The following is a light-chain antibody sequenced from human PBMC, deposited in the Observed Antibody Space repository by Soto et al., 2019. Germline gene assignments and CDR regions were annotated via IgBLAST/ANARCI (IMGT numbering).Light chain of an antibody. V-gene: IGKV3-20*01. Sequence: DILLTQSPGTLSLSPGARATLSCRASQSVSSSYLAWYQQKPGQAPRLLMYGASNRATGIPDRFSGSGSGTDFTLTISRLEPEDFAVYYCQQYSRSPRTFGQGTKVEIK. CDR1: QSVSSSY. CDR2: GAS. CDR3: QQYSRSPRT. J-gene: IGKJ1*01.